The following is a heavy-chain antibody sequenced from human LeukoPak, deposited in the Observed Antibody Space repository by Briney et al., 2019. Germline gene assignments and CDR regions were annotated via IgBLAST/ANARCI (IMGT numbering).Heavy chain of an antibody. D-gene: IGHD3-10*01. V-gene: IGHV3-13*01. CDR1: GFTFSSYD. CDR2: IGTAGDT. Sequence: GGSLRLSCAASGFTFSSYDMHWVRQATGKGLEWVSAIGTAGDTYYPGSVKGRFTISRENAKNSLYLQMNSLRAGDTAVYYCAKDREYYGSGSYYSVHYWGQGTLVTVSS. CDR3: AKDREYYGSGSYYSVHY. J-gene: IGHJ4*02.